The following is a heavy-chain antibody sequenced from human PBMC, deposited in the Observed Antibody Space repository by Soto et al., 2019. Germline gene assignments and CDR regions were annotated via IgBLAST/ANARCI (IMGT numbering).Heavy chain of an antibody. Sequence: GLEWMGIINPSGGSTSYAQKFQGRVTMTRDTSTSTVYMELSSLRSEDTAVYYCARGDHSNGYYRHFLWDSAFRGQGTLVTV. CDR3: ARGDHSNGYYRHFLWDSAF. CDR2: INPSGGST. J-gene: IGHJ1*01. D-gene: IGHD3-3*01. V-gene: IGHV1-46*01.